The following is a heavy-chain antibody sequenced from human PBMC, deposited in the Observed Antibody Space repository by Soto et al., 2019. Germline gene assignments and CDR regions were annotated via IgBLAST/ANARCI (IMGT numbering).Heavy chain of an antibody. D-gene: IGHD1-7*01. Sequence: HPGGSLRLSCAASKFTSRSYWMHWVRQSPGKGLVWVSRISGDGSSTNYADSVKGQFTITRDNAKHTVYLQIDSLRAEDTAVYYCARCLPGTYEGFDLWGQGTMVTVSS. V-gene: IGHV3-74*01. CDR2: ISGDGSST. CDR3: ARCLPGTYEGFDL. J-gene: IGHJ3*01. CDR1: KFTSRSYW.